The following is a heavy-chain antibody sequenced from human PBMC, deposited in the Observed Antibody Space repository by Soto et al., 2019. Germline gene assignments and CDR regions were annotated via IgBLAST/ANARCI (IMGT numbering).Heavy chain of an antibody. CDR1: GGSIYTYY. CDR3: ARKKYCAGGDCYSASFEI. V-gene: IGHV4-59*01. CDR2: IYYSGST. D-gene: IGHD2-21*02. J-gene: IGHJ3*02. Sequence: QVQLQESGPRLVKPSETLSLTCTVSGGSIYTYYWSWIRQPPGKGLEWMGYIYYSGSTNYNPSLKSRVTISVDMSKNQFSLKLSSVTAADTAVYYCARKKYCAGGDCYSASFEIWGQGAMVTVSS.